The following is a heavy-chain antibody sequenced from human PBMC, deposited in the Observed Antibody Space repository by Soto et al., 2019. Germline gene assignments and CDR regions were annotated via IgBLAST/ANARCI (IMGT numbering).Heavy chain of an antibody. CDR1: GGSVSSGSYY. CDR2: IYYSGST. Sequence: SETLSLTCTVSGGSVSSGSYYWSWIRQPPGKGLEWIGYIYYSGSTNYNPSLKSRVTISVDTSKNQFSLKLSSVTAADTAVYYCATGQHDYGDYYPFDYWGQGTLVTVSS. J-gene: IGHJ4*02. D-gene: IGHD4-17*01. V-gene: IGHV4-61*01. CDR3: ATGQHDYGDYYPFDY.